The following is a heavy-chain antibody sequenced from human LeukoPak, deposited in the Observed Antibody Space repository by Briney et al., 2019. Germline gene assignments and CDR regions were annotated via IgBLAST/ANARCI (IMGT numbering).Heavy chain of an antibody. D-gene: IGHD1-1*01. CDR2: ISSSSSYI. J-gene: IGHJ6*03. V-gene: IGHV3-21*01. CDR1: GFTFDDYA. CDR3: ARGFRGNYYYMDV. Sequence: GGSLRLSCAASGFTFDDYAMHWVRQAPGKGLEWVSSISSSSSYIYYADSVKGRFTISRDNAKNSLYLQMNSLRAEDTAVYYCARGFRGNYYYMDVWGKGTTVTVSS.